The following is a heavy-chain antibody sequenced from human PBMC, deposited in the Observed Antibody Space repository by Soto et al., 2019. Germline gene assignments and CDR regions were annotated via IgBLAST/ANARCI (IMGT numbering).Heavy chain of an antibody. Sequence: SETLSLTCTVSGGSISSGGYYWSWIRQHPGKGLEWIGYIYYSGSTYYNPSLKSRVTISVDTSKNQFSLKLSSVTAADTAVYYCARGVVATRKKRFDYWGQGTLVTVSS. CDR3: ARGVVATRKKRFDY. D-gene: IGHD5-12*01. J-gene: IGHJ4*02. CDR2: IYYSGST. V-gene: IGHV4-31*03. CDR1: GGSISSGGYY.